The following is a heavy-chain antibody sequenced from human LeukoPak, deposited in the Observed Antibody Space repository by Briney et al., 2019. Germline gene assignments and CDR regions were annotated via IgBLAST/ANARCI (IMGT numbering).Heavy chain of an antibody. CDR3: ASLGTLVP. V-gene: IGHV3-74*03. J-gene: IGHJ5*02. CDR2: INTDGSIT. D-gene: IGHD3-9*01. Sequence: GGSLRLPCAASGFTFSTYLMHWVRQAPGKGLVWVPRINTDGSITTYADSVKGRFTISRDNAKNTLYLQMNSLRDEDTAVYYCASLGTLVPWGQGTLVTVSS. CDR1: GFTFSTYL.